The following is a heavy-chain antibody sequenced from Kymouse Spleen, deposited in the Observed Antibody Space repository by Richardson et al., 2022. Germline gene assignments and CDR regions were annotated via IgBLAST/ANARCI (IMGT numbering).Heavy chain of an antibody. CDR1: GGSFSGYY. CDR2: INHSGST. Sequence: QVQLQQWGAGLLKPSETLSLTCAVYGGSFSGYYWSWIRQPPGKGLEWIGEINHSGSTNYNPSLKSRVTISVDTSKNQFSLKLSSVTAADTAVYYCAARGTTGTTRDYWGQGTLVTVSS. J-gene: IGHJ4*02. D-gene: IGHD1-1*01. CDR3: AARGTTGTTRDY. V-gene: IGHV4-34*01.